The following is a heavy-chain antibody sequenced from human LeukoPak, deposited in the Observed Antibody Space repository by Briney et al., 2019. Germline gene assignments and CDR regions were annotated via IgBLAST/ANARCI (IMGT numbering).Heavy chain of an antibody. CDR2: ISSSGSTI. D-gene: IGHD2-15*01. V-gene: IGHV3-21*04. J-gene: IGHJ4*02. Sequence: PGGSLRLSCAASGFTFSSYSMNWVRQAPGKGLEWVSSISSSGSTIYYADSVKGRFTISRDNAKNSLYLQMNSLRAEDTAVYYCARVDGSPDYWGQGTLVTVSS. CDR3: ARVDGSPDY. CDR1: GFTFSSYS.